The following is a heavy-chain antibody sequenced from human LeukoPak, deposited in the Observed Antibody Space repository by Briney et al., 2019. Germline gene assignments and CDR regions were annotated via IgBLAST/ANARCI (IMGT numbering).Heavy chain of an antibody. D-gene: IGHD6-13*01. CDR3: RAAADLNDY. V-gene: IGHV3-73*01. CDR2: IRSKADSYTT. J-gene: IGHJ4*02. Sequence: GGSLRLSCAASGFTFSGSAMHWVRQASGKGLEWLGRIRSKADSYTTAYAASVKGRFIVSRDDSKNTSYLQMNSLKTEDTAVYYCRAAADLNDYWGQGTLVTVSS. CDR1: GFTFSGSA.